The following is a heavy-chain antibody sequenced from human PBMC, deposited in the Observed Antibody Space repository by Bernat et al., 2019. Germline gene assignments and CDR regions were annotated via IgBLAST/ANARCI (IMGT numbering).Heavy chain of an antibody. CDR2: ISSSCTTT. D-gene: IGHD3-16*01. V-gene: IGHV3-48*01. J-gene: IGHJ4*02. CDR3: ARDKGENFDY. CDR1: GFTFRRYS. Sequence: EVQLVESGGGLVEPGGSLRLSCAASGFTFRRYSMTWVRQAPGKGLEWVSYISSSCTTTYYADSVKGRFTISRDSAKNLLFLQMDSLRVEDTAVYYCARDKGENFDYWGQGTLVTVSS.